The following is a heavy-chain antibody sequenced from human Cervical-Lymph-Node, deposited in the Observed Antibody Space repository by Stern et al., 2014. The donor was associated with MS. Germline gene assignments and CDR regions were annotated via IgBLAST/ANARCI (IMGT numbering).Heavy chain of an antibody. J-gene: IGHJ4*02. CDR3: ARRRHGYMGIDY. CDR2: IYPGGSET. D-gene: IGHD5-24*01. V-gene: IGHV5-51*03. CDR1: GYRFTNNW. Sequence: VQLVQSGAEVIKPGESLRISCEVSGYRFTNNWIGWVRQMPGKGLEWMGVIYPGGSETRYRPPLHDKFALLADTSNTSTHQHWSSLKASDTAIYYCARRRHGYMGIDYWGQGTLVTVSS.